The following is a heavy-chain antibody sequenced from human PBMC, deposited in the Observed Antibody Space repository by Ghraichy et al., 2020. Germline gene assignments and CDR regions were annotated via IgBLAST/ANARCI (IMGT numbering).Heavy chain of an antibody. Sequence: SETLSLTCAVYGGSFSGYYWSWIRQPPGKGLEWIGEINHSGSTNYNPSLKSRVTISVDTSKNQFSLKLSSVTAADTAVYYCARGSRYSYGYLLFDYWGQGTLVTVSS. CDR3: ARGSRYSYGYLLFDY. V-gene: IGHV4-34*01. J-gene: IGHJ4*02. CDR2: INHSGST. CDR1: GGSFSGYY. D-gene: IGHD5-18*01.